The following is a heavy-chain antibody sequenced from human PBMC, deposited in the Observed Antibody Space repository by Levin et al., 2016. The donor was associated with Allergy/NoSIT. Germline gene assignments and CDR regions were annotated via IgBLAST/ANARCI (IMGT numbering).Heavy chain of an antibody. CDR1: GFSLSTSGMC. J-gene: IGHJ4*02. CDR3: ARYNYGSRNYYEGEFDY. CDR2: IDWDDDK. Sequence: SGPTLVKPTQTLTLTCTLSGFSLSTSGMCVSWIRQPPGKALEWLARIDWDDDKYYATSLKTRLTISKDTSKNQVVLSMTNMDPVDTGTYYCARYNYGSRNYYEGEFDYWGQGTLVTVSS. D-gene: IGHD3-10*01. V-gene: IGHV2-70*11.